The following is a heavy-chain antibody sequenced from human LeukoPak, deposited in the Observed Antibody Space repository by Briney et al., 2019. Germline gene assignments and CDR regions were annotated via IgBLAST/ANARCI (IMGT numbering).Heavy chain of an antibody. CDR2: ISRSSTYI. CDR1: GFTFGSYD. Sequence: GGSLRLSCAASGFTFGSYDMNWVRQAPGKGLEWVSSISRSSTYIFYADSVKGRFTISRDNAKNSLYLQMHSLRAEDTAVYHCVREGGHDYWGQGTLVTVSS. V-gene: IGHV3-21*01. D-gene: IGHD2-15*01. J-gene: IGHJ4*02. CDR3: VREGGHDY.